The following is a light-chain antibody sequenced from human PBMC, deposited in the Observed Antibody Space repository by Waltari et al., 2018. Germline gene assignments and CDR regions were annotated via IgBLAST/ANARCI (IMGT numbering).Light chain of an antibody. V-gene: IGKV3-20*01. J-gene: IGKJ1*01. Sequence: IVLTQSPGTLSLSPGERAALSCRASQSVSRYLAWYQQKPGQAPRLLIYGASRRATGIPDRCSGSGSETDFTLTISRVEPEEFAVYYCQHYAYSPRSFGQGTKVEIK. CDR3: QHYAYSPRS. CDR2: GAS. CDR1: QSVSRY.